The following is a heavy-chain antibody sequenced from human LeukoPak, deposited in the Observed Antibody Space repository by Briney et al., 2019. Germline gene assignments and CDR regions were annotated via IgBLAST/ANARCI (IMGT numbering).Heavy chain of an antibody. J-gene: IGHJ4*02. D-gene: IGHD6-13*01. Sequence: GGPLRLSSAASAFTFSSFAMSWVRQAPGEGMEWVSAISGSGGSTYYADSVKGRLSISRDNSKNTMYLQMTSLRAEDTAVYYFANLLKDHKRKTIAAAPIGYFHYWDERTLVTVSS. CDR3: ANLLKDHKRKTIAAAPIGYFHY. CDR1: AFTFSSFA. CDR2: ISGSGGST. V-gene: IGHV3-23*01.